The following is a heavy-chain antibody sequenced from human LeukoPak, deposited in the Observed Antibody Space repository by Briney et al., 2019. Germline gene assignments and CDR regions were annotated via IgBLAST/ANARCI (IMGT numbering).Heavy chain of an antibody. CDR3: ARIIIYDNVSP. D-gene: IGHD3-16*01. V-gene: IGHV4-39*02. J-gene: IGHJ5*02. CDR2: ISYSGST. Sequence: SETLSLTCTVSGDSIGTSGYYWGWIRQPPGKGLEWIGSISYSGSTYYNPSLKSRVTISVDTSETHFSLKLISLSAADTAVYYCARIIIYDNVSPWGQGTLVTGSS. CDR1: GDSIGTSGYY.